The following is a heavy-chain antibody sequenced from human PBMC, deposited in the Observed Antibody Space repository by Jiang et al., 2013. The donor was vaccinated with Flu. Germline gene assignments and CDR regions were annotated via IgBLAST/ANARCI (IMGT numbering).Heavy chain of an antibody. CDR1: GGSFSNYY. D-gene: IGHD5-18*01. J-gene: IGHJ4*02. V-gene: IGHV4-34*01. CDR2: INHSGST. CDR3: GMWVDEWLRDF. Sequence: LLKPSETLSLTCAVYGGSFSNYYWGWFRQPPGKGLEWIGEINHSGSTKYNPSLKSRVSISGDTSKNQFSLRLTSVTAADTAVYYCGMWVDEWLRDFWGQGNPHRLP.